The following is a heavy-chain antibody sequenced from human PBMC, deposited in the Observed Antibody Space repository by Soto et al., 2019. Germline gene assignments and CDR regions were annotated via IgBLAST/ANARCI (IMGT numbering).Heavy chain of an antibody. V-gene: IGHV1-18*01. D-gene: IGHD3-9*01. J-gene: IGHJ4*02. CDR3: ARDLTPGLVDH. CDR2: ISAYNGNT. Sequence: ASVKVSCKASGGTFSSYGISWVRQAPGQGLEWMGWISAYNGNTKYAQKLQGRVTVTTDTSTSTAYMELRSLTSDDTAVYYCARDLTPGLVDHWGQGTLVTVSS. CDR1: GGTFSSYG.